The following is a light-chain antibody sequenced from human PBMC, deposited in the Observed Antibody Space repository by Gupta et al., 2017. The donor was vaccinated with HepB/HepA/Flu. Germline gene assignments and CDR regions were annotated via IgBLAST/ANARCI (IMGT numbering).Light chain of an antibody. CDR3: QKYYSAPQT. Sequence: DIQMIQSPSSLSASVGDRVTITCRASKGISNYLAWYQQKPGKVPKLLIYAASTLQSGVPSRFSGSGSGTDFTLTIISLQPEDVATYYCQKYYSAPQTFGPGTKLDIK. V-gene: IGKV1-27*01. CDR2: AAS. J-gene: IGKJ3*01. CDR1: KGISNY.